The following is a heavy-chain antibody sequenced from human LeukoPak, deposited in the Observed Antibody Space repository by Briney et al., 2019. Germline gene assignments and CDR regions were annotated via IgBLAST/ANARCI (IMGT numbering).Heavy chain of an antibody. Sequence: GASVKVSCKASGYTFTSYGISWVRQAPGQGLERMGWISAYNGNTNYAQKLQGRVTMTTDTSTSTAYMELSSLRSEDTAVYYCARDAAYCGGDCYTRFYYYYYMDVWGKGTTVTISS. CDR1: GYTFTSYG. V-gene: IGHV1-18*01. D-gene: IGHD2-21*02. CDR3: ARDAAYCGGDCYTRFYYYYYMDV. J-gene: IGHJ6*03. CDR2: ISAYNGNT.